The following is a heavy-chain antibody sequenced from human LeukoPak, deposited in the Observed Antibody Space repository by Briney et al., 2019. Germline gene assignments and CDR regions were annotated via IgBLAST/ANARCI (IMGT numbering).Heavy chain of an antibody. V-gene: IGHV1-69*13. Sequence: SVKVSCKASGGTFSSYAISWVRQAPGQGLEWMGGIIPIFGTANYAQKFQGRVTITADESTSTAYMELSSLRSEDTAVYYCAREGVDTAMVISWFDPWGQGTLVTVSS. CDR3: AREGVDTAMVISWFDP. J-gene: IGHJ5*02. CDR1: GGTFSSYA. CDR2: IIPIFGTA. D-gene: IGHD5-18*01.